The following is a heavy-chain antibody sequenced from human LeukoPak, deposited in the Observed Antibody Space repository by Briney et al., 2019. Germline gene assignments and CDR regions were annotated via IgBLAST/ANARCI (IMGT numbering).Heavy chain of an antibody. D-gene: IGHD3-22*01. J-gene: IGHJ4*02. CDR1: GYTFTGYY. CDR3: ASGPNMYYYDSSGYYHDD. CDR2: INPNSGGT. V-gene: IGHV1-2*02. Sequence: ASVKVSCKASGYTFTGYYMHWVRQAPGQGLEWMGWINPNSGGTNYAQKFQGRVTMTRDTSISTAYMELSRLRSDDTAVYYCASGPNMYYYDSSGYYHDDWGQGALVTVSS.